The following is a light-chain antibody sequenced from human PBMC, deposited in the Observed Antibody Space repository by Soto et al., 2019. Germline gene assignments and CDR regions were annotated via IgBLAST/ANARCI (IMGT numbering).Light chain of an antibody. J-gene: IGKJ1*01. CDR2: AAS. V-gene: IGKV1-39*01. Sequence: DIPMTQSPSSLSASVGDRVTITCRASQSISSYLNWYQQKPGKAPKLLIYAASSLQSGVPSRFSGSGSGTDFTLTISSLQPEDFAIYYCQQYINYPWTFGQGTKVEIK. CDR1: QSISSY. CDR3: QQYINYPWT.